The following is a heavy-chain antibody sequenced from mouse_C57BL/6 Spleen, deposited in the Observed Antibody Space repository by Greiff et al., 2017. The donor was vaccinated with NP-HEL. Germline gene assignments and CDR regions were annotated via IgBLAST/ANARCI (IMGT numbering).Heavy chain of an antibody. J-gene: IGHJ4*01. D-gene: IGHD1-1*02. V-gene: IGHV14-4*01. Sequence: VQLKESGAELVRPGASVKLSCTASGFNIKDDYMHWVKQRPEQGLEWIGWIDPENGDTEYASKFQGKATITADTSSNTAYLQLSSLTSEDTAVYYCTTLGGRGYAMDYWGQGTSVTVSS. CDR1: GFNIKDDY. CDR3: TTLGGRGYAMDY. CDR2: IDPENGDT.